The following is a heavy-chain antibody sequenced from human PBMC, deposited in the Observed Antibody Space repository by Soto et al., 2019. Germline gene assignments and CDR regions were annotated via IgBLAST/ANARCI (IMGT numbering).Heavy chain of an antibody. Sequence: EVQLLESGGGLVQPGGSLRLSCAASGFTFSSYAMSWVRQAPGKGLEWVSAISGSGGSTYYADSVKGRFTISRDNSKNTLYLKMNSLRAEDTAVYYCAKETNSGYSSGWYGIAEYFQHWGQGTLVTVSS. J-gene: IGHJ1*01. V-gene: IGHV3-23*01. D-gene: IGHD6-19*01. CDR3: AKETNSGYSSGWYGIAEYFQH. CDR1: GFTFSSYA. CDR2: ISGSGGST.